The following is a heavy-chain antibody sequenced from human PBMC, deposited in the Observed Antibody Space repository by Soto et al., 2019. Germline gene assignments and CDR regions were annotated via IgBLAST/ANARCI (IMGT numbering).Heavy chain of an antibody. J-gene: IGHJ4*02. CDR3: ARAPGTHYYDSSGYYSPFGY. CDR2: INAGNGNT. D-gene: IGHD3-22*01. Sequence: ASVKVSCKASGYTFTSYAMHWVRQAPGQRLEWMGWINAGNGNTKYSQKFQGRVTITRDTSASTAYMELSSLRSEGTAVYYCARAPGTHYYDSSGYYSPFGYWGQGTLVTVSS. V-gene: IGHV1-3*01. CDR1: GYTFTSYA.